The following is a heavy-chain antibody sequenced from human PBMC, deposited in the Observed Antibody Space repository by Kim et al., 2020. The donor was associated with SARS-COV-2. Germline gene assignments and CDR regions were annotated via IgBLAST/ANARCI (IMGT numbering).Heavy chain of an antibody. D-gene: IGHD3-22*01. CDR2: INHSGST. CDR1: GGSFSGYY. Sequence: SETLSLTCAVYGGSFSGYYWSWIRQPPGKGLEWIGEINHSGSTNYNPSLKSRVTISVDTSKNQFSLKLSSVTAADTAVYYCARGRGDYYESSGYGLGYWG. CDR3: ARGRGDYYESSGYGLGY. V-gene: IGHV4-34*01. J-gene: IGHJ4*01.